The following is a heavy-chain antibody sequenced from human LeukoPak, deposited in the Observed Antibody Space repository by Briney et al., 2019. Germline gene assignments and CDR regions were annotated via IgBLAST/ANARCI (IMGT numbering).Heavy chain of an antibody. J-gene: IGHJ4*02. V-gene: IGHV3-66*01. D-gene: IGHD3-22*01. Sequence: PGGSLRLSCAASGFTVSSNYMSWVRQAPGKGLEWVSVIYSGGSTYYADSVKGRFTISRDNSKNTLYLQMNSLRAVDTAVYYCARACPYDSISCGYWDQGTLVTVSS. CDR2: IYSGGST. CDR3: ARACPYDSISCGY. CDR1: GFTVSSNY.